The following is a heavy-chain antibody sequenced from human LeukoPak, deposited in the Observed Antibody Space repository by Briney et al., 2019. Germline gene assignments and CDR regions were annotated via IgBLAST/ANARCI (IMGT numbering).Heavy chain of an antibody. D-gene: IGHD2-2*01. CDR1: GFTFSNAW. CDR2: IKSKTDDGTT. J-gene: IGHJ4*02. V-gene: IGHV3-15*01. CDR3: TTAPAQSDY. Sequence: GGSLRLSCAASGFTFSNAWMSWVRQAPGKWLEWVGRIKSKTDDGTTDYAAPVKGRFTLSRDDSKNTLYLQMNSLKFEDTAVYYCTTAPAQSDYWGQGTLVTVSS.